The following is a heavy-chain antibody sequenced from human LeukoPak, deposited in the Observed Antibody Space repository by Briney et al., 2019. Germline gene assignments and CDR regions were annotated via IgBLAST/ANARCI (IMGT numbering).Heavy chain of an antibody. Sequence: GASVKVSCKASGYTFTGYYMHWVRQAPGQGLEWMGWINPNSGGTNYAQKFQGRVTMTRDTSISTAYMELSRLRSDDTAVYYCARADIVVVVAAPCAFDIWGQGTMATVSS. J-gene: IGHJ3*02. V-gene: IGHV1-2*02. CDR2: INPNSGGT. CDR3: ARADIVVVVAAPCAFDI. CDR1: GYTFTGYY. D-gene: IGHD2-15*01.